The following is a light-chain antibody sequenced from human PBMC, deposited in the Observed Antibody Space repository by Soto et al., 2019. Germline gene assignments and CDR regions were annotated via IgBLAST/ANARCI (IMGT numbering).Light chain of an antibody. CDR3: KQITI. CDR2: DAS. Sequence: EIVLTQSPATLSLSPGERATLSCRASQSVSSYLAWYQQKPGQAPRLLIYDASNRATGIPARFSGSGSGTDLHLNISSLEPEDFAVYYCKQITILGKGTRLEIK. J-gene: IGKJ5*01. CDR1: QSVSSY. V-gene: IGKV3-11*01.